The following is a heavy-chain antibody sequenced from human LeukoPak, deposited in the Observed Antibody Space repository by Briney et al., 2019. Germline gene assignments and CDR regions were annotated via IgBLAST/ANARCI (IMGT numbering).Heavy chain of an antibody. Sequence: GGSLRLSCAASGFTFSSYPMSWVRQAPGKGLEWVSAISGSGGSTYYADSVKGRFTISRDNSKNTLYLQMNSLRAEDTAVYYCAKFYCSGGSCSYYYYYGMDVWGQGTTVTVSS. CDR1: GFTFSSYP. D-gene: IGHD2-15*01. CDR2: ISGSGGST. J-gene: IGHJ6*02. CDR3: AKFYCSGGSCSYYYYYGMDV. V-gene: IGHV3-23*01.